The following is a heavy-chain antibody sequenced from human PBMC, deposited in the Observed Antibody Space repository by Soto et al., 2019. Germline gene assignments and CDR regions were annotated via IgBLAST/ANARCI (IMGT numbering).Heavy chain of an antibody. Sequence: QVQLQQWGAGLLKPSETLSLTCAVYGGSFSGYYWSWIRQPPGKGLEWIGEINPSGSTNYNPSLKSRVTISVDTSKNQFSLKLSSVTAADTAVYYCARPTGIAAAGTIGSAFDIWGQGTMVTVSS. CDR1: GGSFSGYY. D-gene: IGHD6-13*01. J-gene: IGHJ3*02. V-gene: IGHV4-34*01. CDR3: ARPTGIAAAGTIGSAFDI. CDR2: INPSGST.